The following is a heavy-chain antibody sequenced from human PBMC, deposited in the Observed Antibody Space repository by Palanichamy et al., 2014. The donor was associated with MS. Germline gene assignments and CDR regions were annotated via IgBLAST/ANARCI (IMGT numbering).Heavy chain of an antibody. D-gene: IGHD3-3*01. CDR3: AREHDSWSGCSFDF. V-gene: IGHV1-3*01. J-gene: IGHJ4*02. CDR2: INAGNGNT. Sequence: QVQLVQSGAEVKKPGASVKVSCKASGYAFTDYAIHWVRQAPGQRLEWMGWINAGNGNTKYSQKFQSRVTITRDTSADTAYMELSSLRSEDTALYYCAREHDSWSGCSFDFWGQGTLVTASS. CDR1: GYAFTDYA.